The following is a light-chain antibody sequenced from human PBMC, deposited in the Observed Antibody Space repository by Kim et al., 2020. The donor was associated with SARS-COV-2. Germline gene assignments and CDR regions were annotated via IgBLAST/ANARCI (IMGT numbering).Light chain of an antibody. J-gene: IGLJ3*02. Sequence: QSALTQPASVSGSPGQSITISCSGTSSDVGGYDYVSWYQQHPGKAPKLMIYDVSRRPSGVSTRFSGSKSGNTASLTISGLRAEDEADYYCKSYTSLRTGVFGGGTKVTVL. CDR3: KSYTSLRTGV. CDR1: SSDVGGYDY. V-gene: IGLV2-14*01. CDR2: DVS.